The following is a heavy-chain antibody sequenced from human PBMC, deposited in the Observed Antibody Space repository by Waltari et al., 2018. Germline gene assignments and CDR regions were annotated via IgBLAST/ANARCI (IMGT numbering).Heavy chain of an antibody. Sequence: EVQLVESGGGLVKPGGSLRLSCAASGFTFSSYSMNWVRQAPGKGLEWVSSISSSSSYIYYADSVKGRFTISRDNAKNSLYLQMNSLRAEDTAVYYCARDLILGDIVATKRAGWGQGTLVTVSS. CDR3: ARDLILGDIVATKRAG. J-gene: IGHJ4*02. CDR1: GFTFSSYS. CDR2: ISSSSSYI. V-gene: IGHV3-21*01. D-gene: IGHD5-12*01.